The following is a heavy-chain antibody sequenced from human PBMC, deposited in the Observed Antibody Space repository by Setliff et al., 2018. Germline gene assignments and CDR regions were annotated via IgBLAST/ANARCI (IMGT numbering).Heavy chain of an antibody. Sequence: TLSLPCTVYGVSFSDYYWGWVRQSPGKGLDWIGEINHSGTTNYDPSLEGRVSISVDTSKRQFSLKLSSVTAADMAVYYCRFWSGYYKNDYWAQGTVVTVSS. D-gene: IGHD3-3*01. J-gene: IGHJ4*02. CDR3: RFWSGYYKNDY. CDR2: INHSGTT. V-gene: IGHV4-34*01. CDR1: GVSFSDYY.